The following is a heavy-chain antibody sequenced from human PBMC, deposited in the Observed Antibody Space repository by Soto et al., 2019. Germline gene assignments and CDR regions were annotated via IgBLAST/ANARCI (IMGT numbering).Heavy chain of an antibody. CDR2: IYYSGST. V-gene: IGHV4-61*01. CDR1: GGSVNSGSYY. D-gene: IGHD6-6*01. J-gene: IGHJ6*02. Sequence: SETLALTCTVSGGSVNSGSYYWSWIRQPPGKGLEWIGYIYYSGSTNYNPSLKSRVTISVDTSKNQFSLKLSSVTAADTAVYYCARDCGYSSSRGYYYYGMDVWGQGTTVTVSS. CDR3: ARDCGYSSSRGYYYYGMDV.